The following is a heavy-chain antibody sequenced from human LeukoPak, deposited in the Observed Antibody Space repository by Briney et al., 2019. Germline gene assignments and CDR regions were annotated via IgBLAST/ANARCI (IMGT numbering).Heavy chain of an antibody. Sequence: PSETLSLTCTVSGGSSSSYYWTWIRQPAGKGLEWIGRIYNSGTTDYNPSLKSRVTMSVDTSKNQFSLKLSSVTAADTAVYYCARASGYSGYGSAFFDYWGQGTLVTVSS. J-gene: IGHJ4*02. CDR2: IYNSGTT. D-gene: IGHD5-12*01. CDR1: GGSSSSYY. V-gene: IGHV4-4*07. CDR3: ARASGYSGYGSAFFDY.